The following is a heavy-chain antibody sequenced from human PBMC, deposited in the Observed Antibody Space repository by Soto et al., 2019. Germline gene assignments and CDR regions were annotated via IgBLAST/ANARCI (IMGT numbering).Heavy chain of an antibody. V-gene: IGHV4-30-2*01. CDR1: GGSISSGGYS. D-gene: IGHD6-13*01. CDR3: ASLIAAAGNWFDP. CDR2: IYHSGST. Sequence: SETLSLTCAVSGGSISSGGYSWSWIRQPPGKGLEWIGYIYHSGSTYYNPSLKSRVTISVDRSKNQFSLKLSSVTAADTAVYYCASLIAAAGNWFDPWGQGTLVTVSS. J-gene: IGHJ5*02.